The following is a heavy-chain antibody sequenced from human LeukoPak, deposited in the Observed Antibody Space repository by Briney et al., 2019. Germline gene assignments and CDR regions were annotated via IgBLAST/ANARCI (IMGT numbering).Heavy chain of an antibody. Sequence: GASVKVSCKASGYTFTGYYMHWVRQAPGQGLEWMGWINPNSGGTNYAQKFQGWVTMTRDTSISTAYMELSRLRSDDTAVYYCARGLPGIAAAGKGNWFDPWGQGTLVTVSS. CDR2: INPNSGGT. V-gene: IGHV1-2*04. D-gene: IGHD6-13*01. CDR1: GYTFTGYY. J-gene: IGHJ5*02. CDR3: ARGLPGIAAAGKGNWFDP.